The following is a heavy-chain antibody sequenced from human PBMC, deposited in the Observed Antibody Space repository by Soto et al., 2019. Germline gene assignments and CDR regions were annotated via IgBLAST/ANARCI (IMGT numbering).Heavy chain of an antibody. J-gene: IGHJ5*02. CDR2: LIPMFATA. D-gene: IGHD3-3*01. CDR1: GGTFSSYT. V-gene: IGHV1-69*01. CDR3: ARDGHFDFWRDPGFDP. Sequence: QVQLVQSGAEVKKPGSSVKVSCKASGGTFSSYTVNWVRQAPGQGLEWMGGLIPMFATAGYAQKFQGRLTITADGPTNTAFRERSSLSFENTAISYCARDGHFDFWRDPGFDPWAREPWSPSPQ.